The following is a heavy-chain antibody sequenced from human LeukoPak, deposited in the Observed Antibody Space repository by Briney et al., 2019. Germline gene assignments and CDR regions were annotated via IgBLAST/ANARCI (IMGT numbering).Heavy chain of an antibody. CDR1: GYTFTVYY. Sequence: ASVTVSFKASGYTFTVYYMHWVRHAPGQGRGWVGWINPNSGGTNYAQKFQGRVTMTRDTSISTAYMELSRLRSDDTAVYYCARGPFLEWLLYFDYWGQGTLVTVSS. CDR2: INPNSGGT. J-gene: IGHJ4*02. V-gene: IGHV1-2*02. D-gene: IGHD3-3*01. CDR3: ARGPFLEWLLYFDY.